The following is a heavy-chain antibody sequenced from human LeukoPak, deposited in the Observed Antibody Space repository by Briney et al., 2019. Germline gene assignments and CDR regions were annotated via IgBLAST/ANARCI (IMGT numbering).Heavy chain of an antibody. CDR1: GFSFSSYA. Sequence: PGGSLKLSCAASGFSFSSYAMSWVRQAPGKGLEWIGEINHSGSTNYNPSLKSRVTISVDTSKNQFSLKLSSVTAADTAVYYCARPQWRYYYYGMDVWGQGTTVTVSS. D-gene: IGHD6-19*01. J-gene: IGHJ6*02. CDR2: INHSGST. V-gene: IGHV4-34*01. CDR3: ARPQWRYYYYGMDV.